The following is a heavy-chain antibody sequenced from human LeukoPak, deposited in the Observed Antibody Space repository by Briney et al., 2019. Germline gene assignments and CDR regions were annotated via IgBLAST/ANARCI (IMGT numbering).Heavy chain of an antibody. CDR1: GYTFTSYG. Sequence: ASVKVSCKASGYTFTSYGISWVRQPPGQGLEWMGWISAYNGNTNYAQKLQGRVTMTTDTSTSTAYMELRSLRSDDTAVYYCARVIGSPPYYYYYYMDVWGKGTTVTVSS. CDR2: ISAYNGNT. CDR3: ARVIGSPPYYYYYYMDV. D-gene: IGHD3-10*01. V-gene: IGHV1-18*01. J-gene: IGHJ6*03.